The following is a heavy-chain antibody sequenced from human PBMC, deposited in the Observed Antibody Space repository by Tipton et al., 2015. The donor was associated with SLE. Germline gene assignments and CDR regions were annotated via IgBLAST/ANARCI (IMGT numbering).Heavy chain of an antibody. CDR3: ARLAVAGMWYYFDF. J-gene: IGHJ4*02. CDR1: GASIGSHH. D-gene: IGHD6-19*01. CDR2: IFYSGGT. Sequence: TLSLTCTVSGASIGSHHWIWIRQPPGKGLEWIGNIFYSGGTNYSPFLNSRITISVDTSKNQLSLNVISMTAADTAVYYCARLAVAGMWYYFDFWGQGEPVTVAS. V-gene: IGHV4-59*11.